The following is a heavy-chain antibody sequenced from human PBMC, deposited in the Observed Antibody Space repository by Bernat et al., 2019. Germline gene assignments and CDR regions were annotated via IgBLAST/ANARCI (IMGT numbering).Heavy chain of an antibody. D-gene: IGHD3-3*01. Sequence: EVQLVESGGGLVQPGGSLRLSCAASGLTFSSYAMNWVRQAPGKGLECVSALSGSGGTAYYADSVKGRFTISKVKSKNILYLQMNSLRAEDTAVYYCAKRRNDFWSGHYFDYWGQGALVTVS. CDR2: LSGSGGTA. V-gene: IGHV3-23*04. CDR1: GLTFSSYA. J-gene: IGHJ4*02. CDR3: AKRRNDFWSGHYFDY.